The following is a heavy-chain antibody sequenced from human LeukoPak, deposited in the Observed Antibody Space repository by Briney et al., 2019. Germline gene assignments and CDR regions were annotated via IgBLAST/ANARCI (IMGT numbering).Heavy chain of an antibody. V-gene: IGHV1-8*03. Sequence: ASVKVSCKASGYTFTSYDINWVRRATGQGLEWMGWMNPNSGNTGYAQKFQGRVTITRNTSISTAYMELSSLRSEDTAVYYCARGNYDYVWGSYRRFFDYWGQGTLVTVSS. J-gene: IGHJ4*02. CDR2: MNPNSGNT. CDR1: GYTFTSYD. CDR3: ARGNYDYVWGSYRRFFDY. D-gene: IGHD3-16*02.